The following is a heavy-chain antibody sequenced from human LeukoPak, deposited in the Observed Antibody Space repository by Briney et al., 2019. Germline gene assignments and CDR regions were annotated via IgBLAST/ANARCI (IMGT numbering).Heavy chain of an antibody. CDR1: GFTFSSYA. CDR2: ISGSGGST. CDR3: AKGPYYDSSGLTDY. Sequence: PGGSLRLSCAASGFTFSSYAMSWVRQAPGKGLEWVSAISGSGGSTYYADSVKGRFTISRDNSKNTLYLQMNGLRAEGTAVYYCAKGPYYDSSGLTDYWGQGTLVTVSS. V-gene: IGHV3-23*01. J-gene: IGHJ4*02. D-gene: IGHD3-22*01.